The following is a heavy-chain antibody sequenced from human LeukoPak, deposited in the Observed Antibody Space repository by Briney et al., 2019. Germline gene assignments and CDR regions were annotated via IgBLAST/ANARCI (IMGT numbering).Heavy chain of an antibody. D-gene: IGHD3-22*01. CDR3: ARGVSYYYDNSGHPGWYFDL. CDR1: GFTFNYYD. Sequence: GGSLRLSCAVSGFTFNYYDMHWVRQAPGKRLEWVSAIRTTGDTHYPDSVKGRFAMSREDAKDSVHLQMNTLRAGDTAVYYCARGVSYYYDNSGHPGWYFDLWGRGTLVTVSS. J-gene: IGHJ2*01. CDR2: IRTTGDT. V-gene: IGHV3-13*01.